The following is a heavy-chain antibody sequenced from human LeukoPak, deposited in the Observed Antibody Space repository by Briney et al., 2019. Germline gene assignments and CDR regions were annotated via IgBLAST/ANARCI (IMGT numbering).Heavy chain of an antibody. J-gene: IGHJ3*02. CDR1: GFTFSSYS. V-gene: IGHV3-21*01. CDR2: ISSSSSYI. Sequence: GGSLRLSCAASGFTFSSYSMNWVRQAPGKGLEWVSSISSSSSYIYYADSVKGRFTISRDNAKNSLYLQMNSLRAEDTAVYYCARAIQAVAGTSGDAFDIWGQGTMVTVPS. CDR3: ARAIQAVAGTSGDAFDI. D-gene: IGHD6-19*01.